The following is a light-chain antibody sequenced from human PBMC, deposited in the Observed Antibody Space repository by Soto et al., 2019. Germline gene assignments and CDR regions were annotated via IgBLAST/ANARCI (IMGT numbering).Light chain of an antibody. CDR2: DVS. Sequence: QSALTQPRSVSGSPGQSVTISCTGTSSDVGGYNYVSWYQQHPGKAPKLMIYDVSNRPSGVPDRFSGSKSGNTASLTISGLQAEDDADYYCCSYAGSYVVFGGGTKVTVL. CDR1: SSDVGGYNY. CDR3: CSYAGSYVV. J-gene: IGLJ2*01. V-gene: IGLV2-11*01.